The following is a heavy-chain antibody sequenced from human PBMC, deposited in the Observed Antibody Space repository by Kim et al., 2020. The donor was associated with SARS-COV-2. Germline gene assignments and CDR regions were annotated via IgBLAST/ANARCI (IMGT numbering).Heavy chain of an antibody. CDR2: INRDADTT. CDR1: GFTFSNSW. CDR3: DRTIDSIAYYGLDY. Sequence: GGSLRLSCAASGFTFSNSWMKWVRQAPGKGLEWVSRINRDADTTTYADSVKGRCTISRSNDNTTLYLQMNRQRPEATATYFCDRTIDSIAYYGLDYCGQG. J-gene: IGHJ4*01. D-gene: IGHD3-22*01. V-gene: IGHV3-74*01.